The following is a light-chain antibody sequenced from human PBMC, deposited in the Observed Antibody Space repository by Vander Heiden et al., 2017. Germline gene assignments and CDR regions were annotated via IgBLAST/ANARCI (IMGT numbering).Light chain of an antibody. CDR3: QVWDSTTDHHV. J-gene: IGLJ1*01. CDR1: NIGGKS. CDR2: DDS. V-gene: IGLV3-21*02. Sequence: SYVLTQPTSLSVGPGQTAKVTFGGHNIGGKSVHWYQQTPGQAPVLVVYDDSDRPSGIPERFSGSSSGNAATLTISRVEAGDEADYYCQVWDSTTDHHVFATGTKVTVL.